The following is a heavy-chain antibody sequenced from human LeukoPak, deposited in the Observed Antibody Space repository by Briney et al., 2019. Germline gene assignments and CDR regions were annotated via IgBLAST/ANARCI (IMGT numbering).Heavy chain of an antibody. CDR3: VRVWGHSGYDYFPFDY. CDR2: INGDGRYI. V-gene: IGHV3-21*01. Sequence: PGGSLRLSCAASGFTSSTYTMNWVRQAPGKGLEWVSSINGDGRYIYYADSMKGRFTISRDNAKNSLYLQMNSLRAEDTAMYYCVRVWGHSGYDYFPFDYWGQGTLVTVSS. J-gene: IGHJ4*02. CDR1: GFTSSTYT. D-gene: IGHD5-12*01.